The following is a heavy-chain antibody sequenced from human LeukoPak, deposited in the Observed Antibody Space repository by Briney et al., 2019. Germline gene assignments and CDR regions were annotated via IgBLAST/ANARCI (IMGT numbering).Heavy chain of an antibody. CDR1: GFTFSSYS. D-gene: IGHD1-1*01. J-gene: IGHJ4*02. V-gene: IGHV3-21*01. CDR3: ARVKGRGTFYFDY. CDR2: ISSSSSYI. Sequence: GGSLRLSCAASGFTFSSYSMNWVRQAPGKGLEWVSSISSSSSYIYYADSVKGRFTISRDNAKNSLYLQMNSLRAEDTAAYYCARVKGRGTFYFDYWGQGTLVTVSS.